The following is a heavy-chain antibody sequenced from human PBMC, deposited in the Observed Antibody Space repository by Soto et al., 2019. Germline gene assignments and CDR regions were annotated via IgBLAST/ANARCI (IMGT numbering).Heavy chain of an antibody. CDR2: ISGSEDNI. Sequence: GGSLRLSCAASGFTFSSYGMHWVRQAPGKGLEWVAVISGSEDNIHYADSVKGRFTISRDNSMNTLYLQMNSLRADDTAIYYYAYDLHWYAMAVSSQRTTVTVSS. CDR1: GFTFSSYG. D-gene: IGHD1-1*01. CDR3: AYDLHWYAMAV. V-gene: IGHV3-33*08. J-gene: IGHJ6*02.